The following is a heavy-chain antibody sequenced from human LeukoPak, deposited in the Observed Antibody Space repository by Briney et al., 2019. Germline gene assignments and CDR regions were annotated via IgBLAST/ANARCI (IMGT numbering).Heavy chain of an antibody. V-gene: IGHV3-66*04. Sequence: GGSLRLSCAASGFTVISTSIIWVRQAPGKGLECVSYIRGDRSTEYAEYVKGRFTISRDDSKNTVYLQMNSLRVEDTSVYYCARRRGGYGVGDFDYWGQGTLVTVSS. D-gene: IGHD4-17*01. CDR3: ARRRGGYGVGDFDY. CDR2: IRGDRST. CDR1: GFTVISTS. J-gene: IGHJ4*02.